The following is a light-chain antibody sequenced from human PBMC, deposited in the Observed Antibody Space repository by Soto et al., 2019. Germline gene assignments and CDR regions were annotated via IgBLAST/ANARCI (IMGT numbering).Light chain of an antibody. CDR2: AAS. J-gene: IGKJ1*01. CDR3: QQYGSSPET. CDR1: QTISSTY. Sequence: EIVLTQSPGTLSLSPGDGATLSCRASQTISSTYLAWYQQKPGQAPRLLIYAASTRATGIPDRFSGSGSGTDFTLTISRLEPEDFAVYYCQQYGSSPETFGQGTKVDIK. V-gene: IGKV3-20*01.